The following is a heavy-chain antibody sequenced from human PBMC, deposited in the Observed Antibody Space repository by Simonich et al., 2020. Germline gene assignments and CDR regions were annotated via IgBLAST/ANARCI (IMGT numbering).Heavy chain of an antibody. CDR1: GGSVSGYY. V-gene: IGHV4-34*01. CDR3: ARPLGIVWAFDI. D-gene: IGHD3-16*01. J-gene: IGHJ3*02. CDR2: INHSGSP. Sequence: QVQLQQWGAGLLKPSETLSLTCAVYGGSVSGYYWSWSRQPPWKGLEWIGEINHSGSPTYTPSLKSRVTISVDTSKNQFSLKLSSVTAADTAVYYCARPLGIVWAFDIWGQGTMVTVSS.